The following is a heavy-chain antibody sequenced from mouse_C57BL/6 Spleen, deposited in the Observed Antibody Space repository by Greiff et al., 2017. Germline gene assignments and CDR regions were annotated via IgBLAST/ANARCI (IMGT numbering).Heavy chain of an antibody. CDR1: GFNIKDYY. Sequence: EVQLQQSGAELVRPGASVKLSCTASGFNIKDYYMHWVKQRPEQGLEWIGRIDPEDGDTEYAPKFQGKATMTADTSSNTAYLQLSSLTSEDTAVYYCTFYYYGSSYGYFDVWGTGTTVPVSS. V-gene: IGHV14-1*01. CDR3: TFYYYGSSYGYFDV. CDR2: IDPEDGDT. J-gene: IGHJ1*03. D-gene: IGHD1-1*01.